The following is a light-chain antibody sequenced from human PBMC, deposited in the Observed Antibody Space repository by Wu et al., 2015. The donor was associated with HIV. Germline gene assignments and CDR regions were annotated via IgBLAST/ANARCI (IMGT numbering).Light chain of an antibody. CDR3: QYYDSSLLYT. V-gene: IGKV3-20*01. CDR1: QSVISNS. CDR2: GAS. J-gene: IGKJ2*01. Sequence: EIMLTQSPDTLSLSPGERATLSCRVSQSVISNSLAWYQQKPGQAPRLLIYGASSRATGIPDRFSGSGSGTDFTLTISRLEPEDFAVYYCQYYDSSLLYTFGQGTKLEIK.